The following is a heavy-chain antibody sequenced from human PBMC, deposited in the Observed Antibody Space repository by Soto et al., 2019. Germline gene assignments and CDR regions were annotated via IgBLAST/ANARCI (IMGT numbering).Heavy chain of an antibody. CDR3: ASMSPMIVV. V-gene: IGHV3-30-3*01. CDR2: ISYDGSNK. Sequence: QVQLVESGGGVVQPGRSLRLSCAASGFTFSSYAMHWVRQAPGKGLEWVAVISYDGSNKYYADSVKGRFTISRDNSKNTLYLQMNSLRAEDTAVYYCASMSPMIVVWGQGTLVTVSS. CDR1: GFTFSSYA. J-gene: IGHJ4*02. D-gene: IGHD3-22*01.